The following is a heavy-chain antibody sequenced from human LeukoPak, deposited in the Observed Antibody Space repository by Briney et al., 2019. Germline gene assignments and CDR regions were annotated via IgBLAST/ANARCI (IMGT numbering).Heavy chain of an antibody. V-gene: IGHV4-59*01. CDR3: ARDAFDSSGYYYFGY. CDR2: IYYSGST. CDR1: GGSISSYY. D-gene: IGHD3-22*01. J-gene: IGHJ4*02. Sequence: SETLSLTCTVSGGSISSYYWSWIRQPPGKGLEWIGYIYYSGSTNYNPSLKSRVTISVDTSKNQFSLKLSSVTAADTAVYYCARDAFDSSGYYYFGYWGQGTLVTVSS.